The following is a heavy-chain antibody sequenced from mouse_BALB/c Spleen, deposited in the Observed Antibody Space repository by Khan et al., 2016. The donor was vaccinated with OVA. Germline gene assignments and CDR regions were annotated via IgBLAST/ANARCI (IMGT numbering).Heavy chain of an antibody. CDR1: GFTFSSYS. J-gene: IGHJ3*01. CDR2: ISSGGDYT. CDR3: ADHLTVSFAY. D-gene: IGHD4-1*01. V-gene: IGHV5-6*01. Sequence: EVELVESGGDLVKPGGSQKLSCAASGFTFSSYSMSWVRQTPDKRLEWVASISSGGDYTYYPDSVKGRFIISRDNAKNTLYLQMRDLKSEDTAMYYCADHLTVSFAYWGQGTLVTVSA.